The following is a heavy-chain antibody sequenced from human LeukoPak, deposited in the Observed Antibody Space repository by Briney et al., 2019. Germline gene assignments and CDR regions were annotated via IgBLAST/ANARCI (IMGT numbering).Heavy chain of an antibody. CDR2: INSDGSST. CDR3: ARAGYVGAFQLDY. CDR1: GFTFSSYW. Sequence: GGSLRLSCAASGFTFSSYWMHWVRQAPGKGLVWVSRINSDGSSTSADSVKGRFTISRDNAKNTLYLQMSSLRAEDTAAYYCARAGYVGAFQLDYWGQGTLVTVSS. V-gene: IGHV3-74*01. D-gene: IGHD1-26*01. J-gene: IGHJ4*02.